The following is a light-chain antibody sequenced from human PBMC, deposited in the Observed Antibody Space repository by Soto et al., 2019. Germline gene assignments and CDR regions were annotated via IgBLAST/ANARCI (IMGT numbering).Light chain of an antibody. J-gene: IGKJ2*01. CDR2: TSS. CDR1: QDMSIY. Sequence: DVQMTQSPSSLSPSVGDRVTMTGRASQDMSIYLNWYQQKSGKAPKLLIYTSSSLQSGVPSRFSGSGSGREFTLTISSLQAEDYATYYCQQSYSAPYTFGQGTKLEIK. V-gene: IGKV1-39*01. CDR3: QQSYSAPYT.